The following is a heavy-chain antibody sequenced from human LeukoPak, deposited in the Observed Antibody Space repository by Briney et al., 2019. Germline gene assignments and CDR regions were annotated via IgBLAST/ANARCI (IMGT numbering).Heavy chain of an antibody. CDR1: GYTFTSYY. CDR2: MNPNSGNT. D-gene: IGHD3-10*01. Sequence: ASVKVSCKASGYTFTSYYMHWVRQAPGQGLEWMGWMNPNSGNTGYAQKFQVRVTMTRNTSISTAYMELSSLRSEDTAVYYCARGGYGSGSYDDYWGQGTLVTVSS. CDR3: ARGGYGSGSYDDY. V-gene: IGHV1-8*02. J-gene: IGHJ4*02.